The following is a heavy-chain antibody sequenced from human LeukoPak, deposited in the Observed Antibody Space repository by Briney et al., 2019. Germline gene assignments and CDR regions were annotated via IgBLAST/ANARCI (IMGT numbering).Heavy chain of an antibody. V-gene: IGHV1-8*01. J-gene: IGHJ6*02. Sequence: ASVKVSCKASGYTFTIYDINWVRQATGQGLEWMGWMTPNSGNTGYAQKFQGRVTMTRNTSIGTAYMELSSLRSEDTAVYYCARVGVDFDYYYAMDVWGQGTAVTVSS. CDR1: GYTFTIYD. CDR3: ARVGVDFDYYYAMDV. CDR2: MTPNSGNT. D-gene: IGHD3-16*01.